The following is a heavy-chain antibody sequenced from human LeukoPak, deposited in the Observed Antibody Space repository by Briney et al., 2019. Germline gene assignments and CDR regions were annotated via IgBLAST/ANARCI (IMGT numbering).Heavy chain of an antibody. V-gene: IGHV1-8*01. CDR2: MNPNSGNT. Sequence: ASVKVSCKASGYTFTSYDISWVRQATGQGLEWMGWMNPNSGNTGYAQKFQGRVTMTRNTSISTAYMELSSLRSEDTAVYYCARRGSSWYRGNWFDPWGQGTLVTVSS. D-gene: IGHD6-13*01. CDR3: ARRGSSWYRGNWFDP. CDR1: GYTFTSYD. J-gene: IGHJ5*02.